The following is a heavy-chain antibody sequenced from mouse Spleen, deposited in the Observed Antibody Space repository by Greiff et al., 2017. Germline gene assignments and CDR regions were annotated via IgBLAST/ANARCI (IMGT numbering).Heavy chain of an antibody. Sequence: VQLVESGAELVRPGTSVKISCKASGYAFTNYWLGWVKQRPGHGLEWIGDIYPGSGNTYYNEKFKGKATLTADKSSSTAYMQLSSLTSEDSAVYFCAREEGDYWGQGTTLTVSS. D-gene: IGHD3-3*01. CDR3: AREEGDY. CDR2: IYPGSGNT. CDR1: GYAFTNYW. V-gene: IGHV1-63*01. J-gene: IGHJ2*01.